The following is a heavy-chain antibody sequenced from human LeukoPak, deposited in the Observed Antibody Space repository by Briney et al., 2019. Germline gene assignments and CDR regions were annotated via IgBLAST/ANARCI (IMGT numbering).Heavy chain of an antibody. D-gene: IGHD5-18*01. CDR1: GGSFSRYY. CDR2: SNHSGST. V-gene: IGHV4-34*01. J-gene: IGHJ6*03. Sequence: SETLSLTCAVYGGSFSRYYWSWIRQPPGKGLEWIGESNHSGSTNYNPSLKSRVTISVDTSKSQFSLKLSSVTAADTAVYYCARGKTVGGYSYADLYYYYYMDVWGKGTTVTVSS. CDR3: ARGKTVGGYSYADLYYYYYMDV.